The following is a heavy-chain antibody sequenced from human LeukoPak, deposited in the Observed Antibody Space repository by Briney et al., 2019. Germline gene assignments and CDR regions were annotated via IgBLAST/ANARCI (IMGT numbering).Heavy chain of an antibody. CDR1: GFMFNNFG. CDR2: IGMGDDT. CDR3: AKGFYGSGSSYFDA. J-gene: IGHJ4*02. Sequence: PGGSLRLSCTASGFMFNNFGLSWVRQPPGKGLEWVSAIGMGDDTYYADTVRGRFTISRDNSKNTLFLQMNSLSAADTAIYFCAKGFYGSGSSYFDAWGQGTLVFVSS. D-gene: IGHD3-10*01. V-gene: IGHV3-23*01.